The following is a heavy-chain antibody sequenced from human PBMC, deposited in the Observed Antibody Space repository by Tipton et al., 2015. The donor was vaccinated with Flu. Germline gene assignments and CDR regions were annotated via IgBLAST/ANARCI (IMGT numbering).Heavy chain of an antibody. CDR1: GGSISRYS. V-gene: IGHV4-59*01. Sequence: LRLSCTVSGGSISRYSWSWIRQPPGKGLEWIGYFSYSGSTNYKPSLKSRVTISVDTSKNQFSLKLSSVTAADTAVYYCAREGVHGSGSSADAFDIWGRGTLVTVSS. CDR2: FSYSGST. D-gene: IGHD3-10*01. J-gene: IGHJ3*02. CDR3: AREGVHGSGSSADAFDI.